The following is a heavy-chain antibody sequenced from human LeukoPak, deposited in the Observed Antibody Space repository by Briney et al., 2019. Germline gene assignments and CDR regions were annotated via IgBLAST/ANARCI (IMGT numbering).Heavy chain of an antibody. CDR1: GFIFTDYW. Sequence: GGSLRLSCEASGFIFTDYWMTWARQAPGKGLEWVANTNKDGGEKWYVDSVKGRFTISRDNSKNTLYLQMDSLRAEDTARYYCANGPWNSWGQGTLVVVSS. J-gene: IGHJ5*02. CDR3: ANGPWNS. V-gene: IGHV3-7*03. D-gene: IGHD1-1*01. CDR2: TNKDGGEK.